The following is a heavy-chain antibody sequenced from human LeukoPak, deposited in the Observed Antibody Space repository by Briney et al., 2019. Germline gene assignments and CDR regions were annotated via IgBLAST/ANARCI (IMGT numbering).Heavy chain of an antibody. Sequence: SETLSLTCTVSGGSISSYYWSWIRQPPGKGLEWIGYIYYSGSTNYNPSLKSRVTISVDTSKNQISLKLSSVTAADTAVYYCARSGGSSFGWADYWGQGTLVTVSS. V-gene: IGHV4-59*01. CDR1: GGSISSYY. CDR3: ARSGGSSFGWADY. CDR2: IYYSGST. D-gene: IGHD2-15*01. J-gene: IGHJ4*02.